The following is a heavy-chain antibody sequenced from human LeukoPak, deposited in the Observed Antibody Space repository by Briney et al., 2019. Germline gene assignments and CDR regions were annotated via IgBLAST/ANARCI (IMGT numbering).Heavy chain of an antibody. V-gene: IGHV3-30*18. D-gene: IGHD4-17*01. Sequence: PGRSLRLSCAASGFTFSSYGMHWVRQAPGKGLEWVAVISYDGSNKYYADSVKGRFTISRDNSKNTLYLQMNSLRAEDTAVYYCAKDFYGDYVVDYWGQGTLVTVSS. CDR3: AKDFYGDYVVDY. CDR1: GFTFSSYG. J-gene: IGHJ4*02. CDR2: ISYDGSNK.